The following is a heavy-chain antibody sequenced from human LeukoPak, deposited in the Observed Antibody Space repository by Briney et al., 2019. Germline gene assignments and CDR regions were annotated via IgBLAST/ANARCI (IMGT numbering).Heavy chain of an antibody. Sequence: GGSLRLSCAASGFTFDDYAMHWVRQAPGKGLEWVSLISGDGGSTYYADSVKGRFTISRDNSKNSLYLQMNSLRTEDTAFYYCAKDFLFTYYYDSSGYFDYWGQGTLVTVSS. CDR2: ISGDGGST. V-gene: IGHV3-43*02. J-gene: IGHJ4*02. CDR1: GFTFDDYA. CDR3: AKDFLFTYYYDSSGYFDY. D-gene: IGHD3-22*01.